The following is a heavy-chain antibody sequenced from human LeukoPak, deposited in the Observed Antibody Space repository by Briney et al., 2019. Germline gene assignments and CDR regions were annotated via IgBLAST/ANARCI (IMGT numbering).Heavy chain of an antibody. V-gene: IGHV1-2*02. Sequence: ASVKVSFKASGYTFTGYYMHWVRQAPGQGLEWMGWINPNSGGTNYAQKFQGRVTMTRDTAISTAYMELSRLRSDDTAVYYCARDLEYYDTLGPYDAFDIWGQGTMVTVSS. CDR3: ARDLEYYDTLGPYDAFDI. J-gene: IGHJ3*02. CDR1: GYTFTGYY. D-gene: IGHD3-22*01. CDR2: INPNSGGT.